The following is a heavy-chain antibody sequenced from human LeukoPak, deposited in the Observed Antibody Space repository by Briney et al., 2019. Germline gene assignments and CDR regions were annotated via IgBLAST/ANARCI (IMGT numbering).Heavy chain of an antibody. Sequence: SQTLSLTCAISGDSVSGNSAVAWNWLRQSPSRGLEWLGRTYYRSKWYNDYAVSVKSRITINPDTSKNQFSLQLNSVTPEDTAVYYCARAYSSSWYYFDYWGQGTLVTVSS. CDR1: GDSVSGNSAVA. CDR3: ARAYSSSWYYFDY. J-gene: IGHJ4*02. D-gene: IGHD6-13*01. CDR2: TYYRSKWYN. V-gene: IGHV6-1*01.